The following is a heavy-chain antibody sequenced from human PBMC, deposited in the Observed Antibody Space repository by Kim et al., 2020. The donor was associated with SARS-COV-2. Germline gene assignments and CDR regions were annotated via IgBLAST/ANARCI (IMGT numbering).Heavy chain of an antibody. D-gene: IGHD2-2*01. CDR3: ARDLRSTSADYYFDY. Sequence: GGSLRLSCAAPGFTFTRFWIHWVRQAPGKGLVWVSGISGDGSSKAYADSVKGRFTISRDNAKNTVYLQMNSLRAEDTAIYFCARDLRSTSADYYFDYWGQGILVTVSS. CDR2: ISGDGSSK. J-gene: IGHJ4*02. V-gene: IGHV3-74*03. CDR1: GFTFTRFW.